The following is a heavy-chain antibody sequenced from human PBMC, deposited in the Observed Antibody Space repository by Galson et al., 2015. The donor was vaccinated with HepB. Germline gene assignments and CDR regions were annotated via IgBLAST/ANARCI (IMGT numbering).Heavy chain of an antibody. D-gene: IGHD3-3*01. V-gene: IGHV3-7*01. CDR2: IKGDGSQQ. CDR3: ARDFSGSYDFWSGYPGGESWFDT. J-gene: IGHJ5*02. CDR1: GFTFSSYW. Sequence: SLRLSCAASGFTFSSYWMSWVRQAPGKGPEWMANIKGDGSQQDYVASVKGRFTVSRDNAKNSLYLQMNSLRVEDTAVYYCARDFSGSYDFWSGYPGGESWFDTWGQGTLVTVSA.